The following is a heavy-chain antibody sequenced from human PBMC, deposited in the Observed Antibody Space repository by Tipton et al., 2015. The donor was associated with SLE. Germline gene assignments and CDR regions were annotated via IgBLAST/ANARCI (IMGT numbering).Heavy chain of an antibody. Sequence: LSCTVSGGSINSADYYWNWIRQHPGKGLEWIGYIYYTGNTYYNPSLKSRVTISIDTSKNHFSLKLSSVTAADTAVYYCVGDEVATTGWSFDYWGQGSLVTVSS. V-gene: IGHV4-31*03. J-gene: IGHJ4*02. CDR3: VGDEVATTGWSFDY. D-gene: IGHD4-23*01. CDR1: GGSINSADYY. CDR2: IYYTGNT.